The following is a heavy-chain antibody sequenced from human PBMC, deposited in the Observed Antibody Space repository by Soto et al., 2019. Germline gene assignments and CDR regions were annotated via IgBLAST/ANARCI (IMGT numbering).Heavy chain of an antibody. CDR3: ARGLGGRSDF. CDR2: ISHSGST. V-gene: IGHV4-34*01. Sequence: QVQLQQWGAGLLKASETLSLTCAVYGESFSAYHWSWIRQPPGKGLEWIGEISHSGSTNNNPSLKRRVTISVDTSKNQFSLKLRSLTAADTAVYYCARGLGGRSDFWGQGNLVTVSS. CDR1: GESFSAYH. J-gene: IGHJ4*02.